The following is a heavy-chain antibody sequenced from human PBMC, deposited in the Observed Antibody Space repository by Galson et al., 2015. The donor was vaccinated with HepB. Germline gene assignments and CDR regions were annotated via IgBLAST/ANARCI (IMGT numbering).Heavy chain of an antibody. Sequence: SCKASGYTYINHGISWVRQDPGQGFEWMGWISAHNGNTVYAHKFQGRVTMTTDTSTSASYMELRSLTSDNTAVYYCAREGSTSDFGYYGMDVWGQGTTVIVSS. CDR2: ISAHNGNT. CDR1: GYTYINHG. CDR3: AREGSTSDFGYYGMDV. V-gene: IGHV1-18*01. D-gene: IGHD2-2*03. J-gene: IGHJ6*02.